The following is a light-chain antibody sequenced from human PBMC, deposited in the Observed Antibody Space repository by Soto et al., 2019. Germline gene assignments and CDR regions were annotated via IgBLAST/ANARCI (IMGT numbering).Light chain of an antibody. V-gene: IGKV3-11*01. CDR1: QSVGTY. CDR3: QQRSDWPPGIS. CDR2: YAS. Sequence: EIVLTQSPGTLSLSPGERATLSCRASQSVGTYLAWYQQKPGQAPRLVIYYASNRATRIPARFSGSGSDTDFTLTISSLGPEDFAVYYCQQRSDWPPGISFGQGTRLDIK. J-gene: IGKJ5*01.